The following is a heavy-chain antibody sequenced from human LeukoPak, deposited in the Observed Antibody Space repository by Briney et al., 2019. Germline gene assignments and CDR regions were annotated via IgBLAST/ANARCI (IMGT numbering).Heavy chain of an antibody. Sequence: SETLSLTCAVYGGSFSGYYWSWIRQPAGKALEWIGRIYPSGSTNYDPSLKSRVTMSVDTSKNQFSLKLSSVTAADTAVYYCASSYYYGSGSYLEWGQGTLVTVSS. V-gene: IGHV4-59*10. CDR3: ASSYYYGSGSYLE. J-gene: IGHJ4*02. CDR1: GGSFSGYY. CDR2: IYPSGST. D-gene: IGHD3-10*01.